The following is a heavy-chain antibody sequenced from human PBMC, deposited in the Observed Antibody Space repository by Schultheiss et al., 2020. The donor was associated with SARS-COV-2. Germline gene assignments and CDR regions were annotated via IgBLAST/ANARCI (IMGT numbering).Heavy chain of an antibody. D-gene: IGHD3-16*01. V-gene: IGHV1-2*02. CDR3: ARVKTYDYVWGSYLP. CDR2: INPNSGGT. J-gene: IGHJ5*02. CDR1: GYSFTGYY. Sequence: ASVKVSCKASGYSFTGYYIHWVRQAPGQGLEWMGWINPNSGGTNYAQKFQGRVTMTRDTSISTAYMELSRLRSDDTAVYYCARVKTYDYVWGSYLPWGQGTLVTVSS.